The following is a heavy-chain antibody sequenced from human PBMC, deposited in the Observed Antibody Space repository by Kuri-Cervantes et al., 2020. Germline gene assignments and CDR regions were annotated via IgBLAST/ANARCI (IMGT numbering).Heavy chain of an antibody. D-gene: IGHD3-16*01. Sequence: GESLKISCAASGFTFSDYYMSWIRQAPGKGLEWASYISSSGSTIYYADSVKGRFTISRDNAKNSLYLQMNSLKTEDTAVYYCLAPLRSRFSSDYWGQGTLVTVSS. CDR1: GFTFSDYY. V-gene: IGHV3-11*01. CDR3: LAPLRSRFSSDY. CDR2: ISSSGSTI. J-gene: IGHJ4*02.